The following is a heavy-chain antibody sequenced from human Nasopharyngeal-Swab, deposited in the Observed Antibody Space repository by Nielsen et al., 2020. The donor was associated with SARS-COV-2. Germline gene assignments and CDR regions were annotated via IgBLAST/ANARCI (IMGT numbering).Heavy chain of an antibody. D-gene: IGHD1-26*01. CDR1: GYRFTDYW. CDR2: IFPGDSDT. J-gene: IGHJ6*02. Sequence: GESLKISCATSGYRFTDYWIAWVRQAPGKGLECMGTIFPGDSDTRYSPSCAGRVTISVDQSITTAYLHWTSLKASDTAKYYCAIGAAVGTLFHGMDVWGQGTMVTVSS. V-gene: IGHV5-51*01. CDR3: AIGAAVGTLFHGMDV.